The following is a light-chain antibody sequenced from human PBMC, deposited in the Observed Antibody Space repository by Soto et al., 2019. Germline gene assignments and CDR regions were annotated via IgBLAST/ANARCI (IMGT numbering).Light chain of an antibody. J-gene: IGLJ2*01. V-gene: IGLV6-57*04. CDR1: SGSIASNY. CDR2: EDN. Sequence: NFMLTQPHSVSESPGKTVTISCTRSSGSIASNYVQWYQQRPGSAPTTVIYEDNQRPSGVPDRFSGSIDSSSNSASLTISGLKTEDEADYYCQSYDSSKRPYVVFGGGTKLTVL. CDR3: QSYDSSKRPYVV.